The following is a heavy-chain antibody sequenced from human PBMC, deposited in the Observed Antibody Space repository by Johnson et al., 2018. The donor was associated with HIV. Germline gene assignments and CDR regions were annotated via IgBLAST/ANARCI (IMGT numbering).Heavy chain of an antibody. CDR2: MYSGGSR. CDR1: AFTFSSYE. J-gene: IGHJ3*02. D-gene: IGHD3-22*01. CDR3: ARVSTMIVVARNDAFDI. Sequence: VQLVESGGGLVQPGGSLKLSCAASAFTFSSYEMNWVRQAPGKGLEWVSVMYSGGSRDYADSVKGRFTISRDNGKNSLYLQMNSLRAEDTALYYCARVSTMIVVARNDAFDIWGQGTMVTVSS. V-gene: IGHV3-48*03.